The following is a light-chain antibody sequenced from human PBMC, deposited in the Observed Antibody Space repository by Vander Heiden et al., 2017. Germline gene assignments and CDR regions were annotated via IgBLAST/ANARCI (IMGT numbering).Light chain of an antibody. CDR1: QSVNSY. V-gene: IGKV3-11*01. CDR3: QQRSNWPLT. Sequence: EIVLTQSPATLSLSPGERATLSCRASQSVNSYLAWYQQKPGRAPRLLIYDASNRATGIPARFSGSGSGTDFTLTISSLEPEDFAVYYCQQRSNWPLTLAEGPTWRSN. CDR2: DAS. J-gene: IGKJ4*01.